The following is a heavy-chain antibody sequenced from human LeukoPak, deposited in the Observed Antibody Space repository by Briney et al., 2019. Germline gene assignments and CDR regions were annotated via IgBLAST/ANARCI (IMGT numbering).Heavy chain of an antibody. J-gene: IGHJ4*02. CDR2: MNPNSGNT. CDR1: GYTFTSYY. D-gene: IGHD2/OR15-2a*01. Sequence: ASVKVSCKASGYTFTSYYMHWVRQAPGQGLEWMGWMNPNSGNTGYAQKFQGRVTMTRNTSISTAYMELSSLRSEDTAVYYCARGSTLDHFDYWGQGTLVTVSS. CDR3: ARGSTLDHFDY. V-gene: IGHV1-8*02.